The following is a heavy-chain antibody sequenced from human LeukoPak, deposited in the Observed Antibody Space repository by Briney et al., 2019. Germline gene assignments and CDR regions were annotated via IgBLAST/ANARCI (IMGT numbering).Heavy chain of an antibody. V-gene: IGHV4-34*01. Sequence: SETLSLTCAVYGGSFSGYYWSWIRQPPGKGLEWIGEINHSESTNYNPSLKSRVTISVDTSKSQFSLRLSSVTAADTAVYYCARGDWSSGWYPSFDYWGQGTLVTVSS. J-gene: IGHJ4*02. CDR3: ARGDWSSGWYPSFDY. CDR2: INHSEST. CDR1: GGSFSGYY. D-gene: IGHD6-19*01.